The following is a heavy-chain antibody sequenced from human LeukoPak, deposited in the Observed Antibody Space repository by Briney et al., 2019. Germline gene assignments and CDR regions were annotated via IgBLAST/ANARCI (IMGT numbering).Heavy chain of an antibody. CDR3: ARTVEIAVAGTDYYYGMDV. J-gene: IGHJ6*02. D-gene: IGHD6-19*01. Sequence: GGSLRLSCAASGFTFSSYGMHWVRQAPGKGLEWVAFIRYDGSNKYYADSVKGRFTISRDNSKNTLYLQMNSLRAEDTAVYYCARTVEIAVAGTDYYYGMDVWGQGTTVTVSS. CDR2: IRYDGSNK. CDR1: GFTFSSYG. V-gene: IGHV3-30*02.